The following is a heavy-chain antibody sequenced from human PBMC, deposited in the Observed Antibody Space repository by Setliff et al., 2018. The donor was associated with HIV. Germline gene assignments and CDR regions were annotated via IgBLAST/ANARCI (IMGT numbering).Heavy chain of an antibody. V-gene: IGHV1-18*01. CDR3: AGSILTGYYTFGADY. CDR1: GYSFTSYG. Sequence: GASVKVSCKASGYSFTSYGVSWVRQAPGQGLEWMGWISAYNVNTNYAQKLQGRVTMTTDTSTSTAYMELSSLRSEDTALYYCAGSILTGYYTFGADYWGQGTLVTVSS. J-gene: IGHJ4*02. CDR2: ISAYNVNT. D-gene: IGHD3-9*01.